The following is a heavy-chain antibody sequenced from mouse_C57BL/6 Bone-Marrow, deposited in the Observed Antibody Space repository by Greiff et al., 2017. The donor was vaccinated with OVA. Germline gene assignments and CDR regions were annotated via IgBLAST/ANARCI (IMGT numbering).Heavy chain of an antibody. CDR1: GYTFTSYW. J-gene: IGHJ2*01. CDR2: IVPSDSNT. CDR3: ARTSCYFDY. V-gene: IGHV1-69*01. Sequence: QVQLKQPGAELVMPGASVKLSCKASGYTFTSYWMHWVKQRPGQGLEWIGEIVPSDSNTNYNQKFKGKSTLPVNKSSSTAYMQLSSLTSEDSAVYYCARTSCYFDYWGKGTTLTVSS.